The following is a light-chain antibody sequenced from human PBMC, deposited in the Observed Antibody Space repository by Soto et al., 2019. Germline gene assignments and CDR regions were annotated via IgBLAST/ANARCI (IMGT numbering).Light chain of an antibody. V-gene: IGLV2-14*01. Sequence: QSALTQPASVSGSPGQSITISCTGTTSDVGGYNYVSWYQQHPGKVPKLLIHEVSNRPSGVSNRFSGSKSGNTASLTISGRQAEDEAEYYCLSKTSSISYVFGTGTKLTVL. CDR3: LSKTSSISYV. CDR2: EVS. J-gene: IGLJ1*01. CDR1: TSDVGGYNY.